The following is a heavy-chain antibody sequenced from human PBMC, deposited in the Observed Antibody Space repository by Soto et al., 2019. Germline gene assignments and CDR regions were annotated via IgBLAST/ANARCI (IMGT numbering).Heavy chain of an antibody. J-gene: IGHJ4*02. Sequence: QVQLLESGGGVVQPGRSLRLSCTVSAFSFSTYGMHWVRQAPGKGLEWVAIVWADGTTKYYADSVRGRFTISRDNSENTLYLQMNSLRAEDTAVYYCATGRPGPVYTFPLFASWGQGPLVTVSP. CDR1: AFSFSTYG. V-gene: IGHV3-33*01. CDR3: ATGRPGPVYTFPLFAS. D-gene: IGHD1-20*01. CDR2: VWADGTTK.